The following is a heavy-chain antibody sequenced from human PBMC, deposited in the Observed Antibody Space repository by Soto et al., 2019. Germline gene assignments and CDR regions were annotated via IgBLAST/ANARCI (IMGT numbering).Heavy chain of an antibody. J-gene: IGHJ6*02. CDR2: INPSGGST. D-gene: IGHD1-26*01. Sequence: ASVKVSCKASGYTFTRYYMHWVRQAPGQGLEWMGIINPSGGSTSYAQKFQGRVTMTRDTSTSTVYMELSSLRSEDTAVYYCARDRGGSDSGSYFYYGMDVWGQGTTVTVSS. CDR3: ARDRGGSDSGSYFYYGMDV. CDR1: GYTFTRYY. V-gene: IGHV1-46*01.